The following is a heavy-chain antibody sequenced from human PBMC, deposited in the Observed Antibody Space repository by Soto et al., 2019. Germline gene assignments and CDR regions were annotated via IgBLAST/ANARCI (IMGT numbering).Heavy chain of an antibody. Sequence: EVQLLESGGGLVQPGGSLRLSCAASGFTFSSYAMSWVRQAPGKGLEWVSAISGSGGSTYYADSVKGRFTISRDNSKNTLYLQMNSLRAEDTAVYYCAKDRMVTMVRGALRWFDPRGQGTLVTVSS. V-gene: IGHV3-23*01. J-gene: IGHJ5*02. CDR3: AKDRMVTMVRGALRWFDP. CDR1: GFTFSSYA. CDR2: ISGSGGST. D-gene: IGHD3-10*01.